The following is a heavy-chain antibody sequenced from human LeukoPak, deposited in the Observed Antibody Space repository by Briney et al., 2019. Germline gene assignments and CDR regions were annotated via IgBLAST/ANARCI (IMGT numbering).Heavy chain of an antibody. V-gene: IGHV3-23*01. CDR1: GFTLSSYA. D-gene: IGHD3-22*01. Sequence: GGSLRLSCAASGFTLSSYAMSWVRQAPGKGLEWVSAISGSGGSTYYADSVKGRFTISRDNSKNTLYLQMNSLRAEDTAVYYCAKGAADYYDSSGYYYFDYWGQGTLVTVSS. CDR3: AKGAADYYDSSGYYYFDY. CDR2: ISGSGGST. J-gene: IGHJ4*02.